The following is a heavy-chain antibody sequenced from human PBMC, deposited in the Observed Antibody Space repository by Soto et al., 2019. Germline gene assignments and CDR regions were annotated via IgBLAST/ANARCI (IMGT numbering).Heavy chain of an antibody. D-gene: IGHD3-10*02. V-gene: IGHV4-59*01. CDR3: ARAQRITMVGQTRAFDI. J-gene: IGHJ3*02. Sequence: PSETLSLTCTVSGASISSYSWSWILQPPGKGLEWIGYIYYSGSTIYNPSVKSRVTISVDTSKNQFSLKLSSVTAADTAVYYCARAQRITMVGQTRAFDIWGQGTMVTVSS. CDR2: IYYSGST. CDR1: GASISSYS.